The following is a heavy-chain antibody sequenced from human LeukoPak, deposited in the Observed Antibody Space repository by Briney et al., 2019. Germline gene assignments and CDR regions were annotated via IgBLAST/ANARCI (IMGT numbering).Heavy chain of an antibody. D-gene: IGHD6-25*01. CDR2: ISSGGGDT. Sequence: PGGSLRLSCAASGFTFRSYAMSWVRQAPGRGLEWVSSISSGGGDTYYADSVKGRFTISKDNSKNTLSLQMNSLRVEDTAVYYCADRLEDYWGQGTLVTVSS. CDR1: GFTFRSYA. CDR3: ADRLEDY. J-gene: IGHJ4*02. V-gene: IGHV3-23*01.